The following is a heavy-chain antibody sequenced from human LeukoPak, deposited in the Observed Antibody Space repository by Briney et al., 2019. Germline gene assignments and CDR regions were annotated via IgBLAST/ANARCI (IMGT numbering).Heavy chain of an antibody. J-gene: IGHJ5*02. CDR3: ARETTAYYDFWSGYYGWFDP. D-gene: IGHD3-3*01. CDR1: GGSISSYY. V-gene: IGHV4-4*07. CDR2: IYTSGST. Sequence: SETLSLTRTVSGGSISSYYWTWIRQPAEKGLEWIGRIYTSGSTNYNPSLKSRVTMSVDTSKNQFSLKLSSMTAADTAVYYCARETTAYYDFWSGYYGWFDPWGQGTLVTVSS.